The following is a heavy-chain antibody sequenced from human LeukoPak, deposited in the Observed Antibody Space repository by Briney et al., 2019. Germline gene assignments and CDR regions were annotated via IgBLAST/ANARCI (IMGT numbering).Heavy chain of an antibody. CDR3: ASYDYGKGWFDP. CDR1: GGSIDSTNW. Sequence: SETLSLTCDVSGGSIDSTNWWNWVRQPPGKGLEWIGEIHHDGRINYNPSLKSRVTISVDRSKNQFSLKLSSVTAADTAVYYCASYDYGKGWFDPWGQGTLVTVSS. V-gene: IGHV4/OR15-8*01. D-gene: IGHD4-17*01. J-gene: IGHJ5*02. CDR2: IHHDGRI.